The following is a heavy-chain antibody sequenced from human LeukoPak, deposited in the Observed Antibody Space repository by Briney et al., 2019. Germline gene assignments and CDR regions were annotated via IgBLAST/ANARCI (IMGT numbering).Heavy chain of an antibody. CDR2: INPSGGST. J-gene: IGHJ4*02. D-gene: IGHD3-22*01. CDR1: GYTFSSYY. Sequence: ASVKVSCKASGYTFSSYYMHWVRQAPGQGLEWMGIINPSGGSTSYAQKFQGRITMTRDTSTSTVYMELSSLRSEDTAVYYCTRDSYYYDTSGYPVLIWGQGTLVTVSS. CDR3: TRDSYYYDTSGYPVLI. V-gene: IGHV1-46*01.